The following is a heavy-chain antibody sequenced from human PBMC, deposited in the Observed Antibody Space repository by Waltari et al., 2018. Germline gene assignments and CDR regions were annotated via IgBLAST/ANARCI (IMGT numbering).Heavy chain of an antibody. CDR3: ARVSRKTTATMVAAFDI. Sequence: EVQLVESGGGVVRPGGSLRLSCAASGFIFNNYGMSWVRQVPGKGLGCVSGIDWNGGRTGYADSVAGRFTISRDNAKDSLLLQMNTLRAEDTALYHCARVSRKTTATMVAAFDIWGQGTMVTVSS. J-gene: IGHJ3*02. CDR2: IDWNGGRT. CDR1: GFIFNNYG. D-gene: IGHD4-17*01. V-gene: IGHV3-20*01.